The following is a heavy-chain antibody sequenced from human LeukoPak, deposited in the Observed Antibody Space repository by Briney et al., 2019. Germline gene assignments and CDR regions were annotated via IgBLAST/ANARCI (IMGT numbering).Heavy chain of an antibody. D-gene: IGHD3-10*01. Sequence: PGGSLRLSCAASGFTFSDYYMSWIRQAPGKGLEWVSYISSSGSTIYYADSVKGRFTISRDNAKNSLYLQMNSLGAEDTAVYYCARAITMVRGPTSNYFDYWGQGTLVTVSS. CDR1: GFTFSDYY. CDR3: ARAITMVRGPTSNYFDY. V-gene: IGHV3-11*04. J-gene: IGHJ4*02. CDR2: ISSSGSTI.